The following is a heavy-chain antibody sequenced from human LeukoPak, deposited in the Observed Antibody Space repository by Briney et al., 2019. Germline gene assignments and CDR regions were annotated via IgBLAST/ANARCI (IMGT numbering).Heavy chain of an antibody. Sequence: PGGSLRLSCAASGFTFSSYAMSWVRQAPGKGLEWVSAISGSDGSTYYADSVKGRFTISRDNSKNTLYLQMNSLRAEDTAVYYCASRGVIITYYFDYWGQGTLVTVSS. V-gene: IGHV3-23*01. CDR1: GFTFSSYA. CDR2: ISGSDGST. CDR3: ASRGVIITYYFDY. J-gene: IGHJ4*02. D-gene: IGHD3-10*01.